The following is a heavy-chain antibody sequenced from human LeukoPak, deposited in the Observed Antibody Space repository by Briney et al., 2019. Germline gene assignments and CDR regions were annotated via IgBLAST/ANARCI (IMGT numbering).Heavy chain of an antibody. V-gene: IGHV3-74*01. Sequence: PGGSLRLSCPASGFTFSSYWMHWVRQAPGKGLVWVSRINSDGSSTSYADSVKGRFTISRDNAKNTLYLQMNSLRAEDTAVYYCAKDLAPMVRGVILFDYWGQGTLVTVSS. CDR3: AKDLAPMVRGVILFDY. J-gene: IGHJ4*02. D-gene: IGHD3-10*01. CDR2: INSDGSST. CDR1: GFTFSSYW.